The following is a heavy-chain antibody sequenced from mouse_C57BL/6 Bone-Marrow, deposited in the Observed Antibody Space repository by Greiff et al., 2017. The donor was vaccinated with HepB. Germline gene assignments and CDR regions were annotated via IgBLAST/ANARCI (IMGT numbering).Heavy chain of an antibody. V-gene: IGHV1-64*01. CDR1: GYTFTSYW. J-gene: IGHJ1*03. D-gene: IGHD2-2*01. CDR2: IHPNSGST. Sequence: QVQLKQPGAELVKPGASVKLSCKASGYTFTSYWMHWVKQRPGQGLEWIGMIHPNSGSTNYNEKFKSKATLTVDKSSSTAYMQLSSLTSEDSAVYYCARTIWLRRTGDWYFDVWGTGTTVTVSS. CDR3: ARTIWLRRTGDWYFDV.